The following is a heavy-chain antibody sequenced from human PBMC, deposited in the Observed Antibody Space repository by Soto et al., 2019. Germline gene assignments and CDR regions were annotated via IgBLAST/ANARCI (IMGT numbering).Heavy chain of an antibody. D-gene: IGHD3-3*01. V-gene: IGHV1-3*01. J-gene: IGHJ4*02. Sequence: ASVKVSCKASGYTFTSYDMHWVRQAPGQRLEWMGWINAGNGNTKYSQKFQGRVTITRDTSASTAYMELNSLRAEDTAVYYCARVSSRFLEWPLDYWGQGTRVTVSS. CDR1: GYTFTSYD. CDR3: ARVSSRFLEWPLDY. CDR2: INAGNGNT.